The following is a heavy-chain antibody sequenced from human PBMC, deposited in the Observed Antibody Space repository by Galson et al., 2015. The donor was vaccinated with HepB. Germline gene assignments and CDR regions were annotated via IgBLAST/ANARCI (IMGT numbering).Heavy chain of an antibody. J-gene: IGHJ4*02. CDR2: ISSCSSYI. CDR1: GFTFSSYT. Sequence: SLRLSCAASGFTFSSYTMDWVRQAPGKGLEWVSSISSCSSYIYYADSVKGRFTITTDNAKNSLYLQLNSLRAEDTAMYYCARVPDYGDYWGQGTLVTVSS. CDR3: ARVPDYGDY. V-gene: IGHV3-21*01.